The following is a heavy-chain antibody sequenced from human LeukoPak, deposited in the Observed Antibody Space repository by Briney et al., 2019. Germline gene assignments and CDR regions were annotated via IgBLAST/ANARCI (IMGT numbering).Heavy chain of an antibody. CDR3: ARDSVSSSYGYSY. CDR1: GYTFTGYY. J-gene: IGHJ4*02. D-gene: IGHD5-18*01. V-gene: IGHV1-2*02. CDR2: INPNSGGT. Sequence: ASVKVSCKASGYTFTGYYMHWVRQAPGQGLEWMGWINPNSGGTNYAQKFQGRVTMTRDTSISTAYVELSRLRSDDTAVYYCARDSVSSSYGYSYWGQGTLVTVSS.